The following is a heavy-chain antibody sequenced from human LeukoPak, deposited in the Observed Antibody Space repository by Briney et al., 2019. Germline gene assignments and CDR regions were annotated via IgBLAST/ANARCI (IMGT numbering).Heavy chain of an antibody. CDR1: YX. CDR3: ARDPVYYYDSSGYFDY. Sequence: YXMSWIRQAPGKGLEWGSYISSSGTTIYYAHSVKGRFTISRDNAKNSLYLQMNSLRAEDTAVYYCARDPVYYYDSSGYFDYWGQGTLVTVSS. J-gene: IGHJ4*02. V-gene: IGHV3-11*01. D-gene: IGHD3-22*01. CDR2: ISSSGTTI.